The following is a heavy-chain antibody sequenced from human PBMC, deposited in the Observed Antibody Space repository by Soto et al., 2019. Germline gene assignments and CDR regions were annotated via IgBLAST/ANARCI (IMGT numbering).Heavy chain of an antibody. V-gene: IGHV3-49*03. D-gene: IGHD6-19*01. Sequence: PGGSLRLSCTASGFTFGDYAMSWFRQAPGKGLEWVGFIRSKAYGGTTEYAASVKGRFTISRDDSKSIAYLQMNSLKTEDTAVYYCTVDGRVAVAGMRYWGQGTLVTVSS. CDR3: TVDGRVAVAGMRY. J-gene: IGHJ4*02. CDR1: GFTFGDYA. CDR2: IRSKAYGGTT.